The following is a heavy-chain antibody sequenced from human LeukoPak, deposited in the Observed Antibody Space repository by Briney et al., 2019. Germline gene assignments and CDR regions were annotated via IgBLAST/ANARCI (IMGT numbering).Heavy chain of an antibody. CDR2: ISSTSSYI. CDR3: AKDRHAPGRYCSSTSCFPFDS. V-gene: IGHV3-21*04. CDR1: GFTFSSYS. D-gene: IGHD2-2*01. J-gene: IGHJ5*01. Sequence: PGGSLRLSCAASGFTFSSYSMNWVRQAPGKGLEWVSSISSTSSYIYYADSLKGRFTISRDNTKNTLYLQMNSLRAEDTAVYYCAKDRHAPGRYCSSTSCFPFDSWGQGTLVTVSS.